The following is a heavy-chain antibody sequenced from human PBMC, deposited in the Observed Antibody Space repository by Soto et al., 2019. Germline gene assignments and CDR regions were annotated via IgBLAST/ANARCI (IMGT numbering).Heavy chain of an antibody. D-gene: IGHD3-10*01. CDR2: ISYDGSNK. J-gene: IGHJ3*02. V-gene: IGHV3-30-3*01. CDR3: ARDYYGSGSYYNDDAFDI. CDR1: GFTFSSYA. Sequence: RGSLRLSCAASGFTFSSYAMHWVRQAPGKGLEWVAVISYDGSNKYYADSVKGRFTISRDNSKNTLYLQMNSLRAEDTAVYYCARDYYGSGSYYNDDAFDIWGQGTMVTVSS.